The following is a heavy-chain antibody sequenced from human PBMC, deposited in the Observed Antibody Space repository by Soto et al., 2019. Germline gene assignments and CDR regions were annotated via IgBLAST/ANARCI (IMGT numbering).Heavy chain of an antibody. J-gene: IGHJ1*01. CDR1: GDSVSSDRAT. D-gene: IGHD5-12*01. Sequence: SQTLSLTCAISGDSVSSDRATWSWVRQSPSRGVEWLGRTYYRSRWYNDYAISVRSRININPDTSKNQFSLHLTSVTPEDTAVYYCARGKVDNSFHHWGQGTLVTVSS. V-gene: IGHV6-1*01. CDR3: ARGKVDNSFHH. CDR2: TYYRSRWYN.